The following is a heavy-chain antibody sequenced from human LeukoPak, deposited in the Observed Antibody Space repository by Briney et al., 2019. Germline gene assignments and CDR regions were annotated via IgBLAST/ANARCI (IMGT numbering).Heavy chain of an antibody. CDR2: ISGSGGTT. CDR1: GFTINSHG. Sequence: GGSLRLSCAASGFTINSHGISWVRHTPGKGLEWVSGISGSGGTTYYADSVKGRFTISRDNSKNTLYLQMNSLRAEDTAVYYCAKWDGFGTDWGQGTLVTVSS. D-gene: IGHD3-10*01. J-gene: IGHJ4*02. CDR3: AKWDGFGTD. V-gene: IGHV3-23*01.